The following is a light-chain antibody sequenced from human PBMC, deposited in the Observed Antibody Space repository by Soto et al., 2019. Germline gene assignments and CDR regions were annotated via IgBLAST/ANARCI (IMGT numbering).Light chain of an antibody. V-gene: IGKV1-5*03. J-gene: IGKJ1*01. CDR1: QSLSSW. Sequence: DTQMTQSPSTLSASVGDRVTITCRASQSLSSWLAWYQHKPGKAPKLLVYKASSLKTGVPPRFSGRESGTEFSLTISSLQPDDFATYYCQQYNTYPWTFGQGTKVEFK. CDR2: KAS. CDR3: QQYNTYPWT.